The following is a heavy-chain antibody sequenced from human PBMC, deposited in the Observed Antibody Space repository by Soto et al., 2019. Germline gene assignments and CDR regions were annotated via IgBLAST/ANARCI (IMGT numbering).Heavy chain of an antibody. CDR3: ARVRGHSYGYVDY. J-gene: IGHJ4*02. D-gene: IGHD5-18*01. CDR1: GFTPFSCYS. CDR2: ISGRGSPI. V-gene: IGHV3-48*04. Sequence: PGGSLRLSCAASGFTPFSCYSMNWVRQAPGKGLEWVSFISGRGSPIYYADSVRGRFTISRDNAKNSLSLEMNNLRVEDTAVYYCARVRGHSYGYVDYWGQGTRVTVSS.